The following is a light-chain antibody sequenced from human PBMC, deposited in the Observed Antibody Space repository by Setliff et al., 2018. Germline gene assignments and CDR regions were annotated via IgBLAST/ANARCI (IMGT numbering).Light chain of an antibody. CDR2: DVS. CDR3: SSYTSSRTFV. Sequence: QSALTQHASVSGSPGQSITISCTGTSSDVGTYNYVSWYQQHPGKAPKLMIYDVSKRPSGVSNRFSGSKSGNTASLTISGLQAEDEADYYCSSYTSSRTFVFGSGTKVTVL. J-gene: IGLJ1*01. V-gene: IGLV2-14*03. CDR1: SSDVGTYNY.